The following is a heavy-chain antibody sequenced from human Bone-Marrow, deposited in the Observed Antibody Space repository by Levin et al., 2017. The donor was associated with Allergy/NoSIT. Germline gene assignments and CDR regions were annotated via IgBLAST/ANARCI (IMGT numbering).Heavy chain of an antibody. CDR3: GKDRWVGVIDE. D-gene: IGHD3-10*01. V-gene: IGHV3-23*01. CDR1: GFLFNNYA. CDR2: ITGDGTVT. Sequence: LSFTCAASGFLFNNYAMTWVRQAPGKGLEWVSSITGDGTVTSYADSVKGRFTISRDKSKNTLYLQMNSLRAGDTAVYYCGKDRWVGVIDEWGQGTLVIVSS. J-gene: IGHJ4*02.